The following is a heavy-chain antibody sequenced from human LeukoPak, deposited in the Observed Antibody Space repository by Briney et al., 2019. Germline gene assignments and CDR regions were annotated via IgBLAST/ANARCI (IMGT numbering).Heavy chain of an antibody. Sequence: GGSLRLSCAASGFTFSSYWMHWVRQAPGEGLVWVSRINTDGSTTSYADSVKGRFTPSRDNARNTLYLQMHSLRAEDTAVYYCVRVGIAAALIDYWGQGTLVTVSS. CDR1: GFTFSSYW. V-gene: IGHV3-74*01. J-gene: IGHJ4*02. CDR2: INTDGSTT. CDR3: VRVGIAAALIDY. D-gene: IGHD6-13*01.